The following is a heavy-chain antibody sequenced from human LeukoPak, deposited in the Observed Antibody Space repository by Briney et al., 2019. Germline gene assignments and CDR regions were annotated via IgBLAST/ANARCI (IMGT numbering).Heavy chain of an antibody. Sequence: GGSLRLSRAASVFTFSSYAMSWVRQAPWKGVEWVSPISGRGGSTYYADSVKGRLTLSRDNSKNTLYLPINSLRDTDTAVCFCAKAQWDLLGFDYWGQGTLVTVSS. CDR3: AKAQWDLLGFDY. CDR2: ISGRGGST. CDR1: VFTFSSYA. J-gene: IGHJ4*02. V-gene: IGHV3-23*01. D-gene: IGHD1-26*01.